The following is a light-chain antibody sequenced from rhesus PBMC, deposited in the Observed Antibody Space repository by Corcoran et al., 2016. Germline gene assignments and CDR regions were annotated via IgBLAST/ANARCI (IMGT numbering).Light chain of an antibody. CDR2: GDR. V-gene: IGLV3-25*02. Sequence: SSNLTQPPSVSAASGQTARITCRGDNIGSKNVQWYQQTPPQAPVLVIHGDRERPSGIPERFSGSNSGNTVTLTISGVEAGDEADYYRQVLDSSSKYIFGAGTRLTVL. J-gene: IGLJ1*01. CDR3: QVLDSSSKYI. CDR1: NIGSKN.